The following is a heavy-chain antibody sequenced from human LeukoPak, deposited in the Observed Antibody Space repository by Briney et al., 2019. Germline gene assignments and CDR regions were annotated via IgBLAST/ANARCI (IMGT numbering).Heavy chain of an antibody. Sequence: PSQTLSLTCAISGDSVSSNSAVWNWIRQSPSRGLEWLGRTYYRSKWYNDYAVSVKSRITINPDTSKNQFSLQLISVTPEDTAAYYCARYGSSDYYGMDVWGQGTTVTVS. CDR1: GDSVSSNSAV. CDR3: ARYGSSDYYGMDV. D-gene: IGHD3-22*01. V-gene: IGHV6-1*01. J-gene: IGHJ6*02. CDR2: TYYRSKWYN.